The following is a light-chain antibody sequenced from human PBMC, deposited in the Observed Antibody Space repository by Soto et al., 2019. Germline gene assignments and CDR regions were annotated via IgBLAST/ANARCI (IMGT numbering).Light chain of an antibody. V-gene: IGKV3-20*01. CDR1: QNVNNNY. CDR3: QEYAGSVT. J-gene: IGKJ4*01. Sequence: IVLTQSPGILSLSPGERATLSCRASQNVNNNYLAWYQQRPGQAPRLLIYSVSSRATGIPDRFSGSGSGTVFTLTIGRLEPEDFAVYYCQEYAGSVTFGGGTKVDIK. CDR2: SVS.